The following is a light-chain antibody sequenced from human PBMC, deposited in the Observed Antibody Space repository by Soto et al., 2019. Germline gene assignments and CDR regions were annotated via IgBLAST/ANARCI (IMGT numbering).Light chain of an antibody. CDR2: AVS. CDR1: QFIGTY. V-gene: IGKV1-39*01. Sequence: DIPLTQSPSSLSASVGDRVTITCRASQFIGTYLDWYQQKPGKAPKLLIHAVSSLHSGVPSRFSGSGSGTDFPLTIMRLEPEDCATCYCHESYSTPTWTFGEGTKV. J-gene: IGKJ1*01. CDR3: HESYSTPTWT.